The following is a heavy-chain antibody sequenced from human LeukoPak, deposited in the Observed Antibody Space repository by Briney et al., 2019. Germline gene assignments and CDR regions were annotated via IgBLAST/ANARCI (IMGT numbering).Heavy chain of an antibody. CDR2: INSNGGST. CDR3: ARYTGSYSGFDY. V-gene: IGHV3-64*01. Sequence: GSLRLSCAASGFTFSTYAMHWVRQAPGKGLECVSAINSNGGSTYYANSVKGRFTISRDNSKNTLYLQTGSLRAEDMAVYYCARYTGSYSGFDYWGQGTLVTVPS. J-gene: IGHJ4*02. D-gene: IGHD1-26*01. CDR1: GFTFSTYA.